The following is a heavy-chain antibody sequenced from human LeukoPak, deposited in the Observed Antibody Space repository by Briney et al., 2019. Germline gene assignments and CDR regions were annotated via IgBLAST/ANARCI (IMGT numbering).Heavy chain of an antibody. Sequence: PSETLSLTCTVSGGSISSYYWSWIRQPPGKGLEWIGEINHSGSTNYNPSLKSRVTILVDTSKNQFSLKLSSVTAADTAVYYCARLIAAGGTGIDHWGQGTVVTVSS. J-gene: IGHJ4*02. V-gene: IGHV4-34*01. CDR3: ARLIAAGGTGIDH. CDR1: GGSISSYY. CDR2: INHSGST. D-gene: IGHD6-13*01.